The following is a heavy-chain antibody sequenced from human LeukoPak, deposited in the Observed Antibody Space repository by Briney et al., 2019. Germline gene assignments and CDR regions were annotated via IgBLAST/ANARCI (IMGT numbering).Heavy chain of an antibody. CDR3: ARDAAYYYAMDV. CDR1: GFTFSSYS. V-gene: IGHV3-48*02. CDR2: ISTTSTI. J-gene: IGHJ6*02. Sequence: GRSLRLSCAASGFTFSSYSMNWVRQAPGKGLEWVSYISTTSTIYYADSVKGRFTISRDNAKNSLYLQMNSLRDEDTAVYYCARDAAYYYAMDVWGQGTTVTVSS.